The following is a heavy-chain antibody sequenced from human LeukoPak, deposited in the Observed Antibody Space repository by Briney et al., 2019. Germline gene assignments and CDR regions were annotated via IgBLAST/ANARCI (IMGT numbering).Heavy chain of an antibody. D-gene: IGHD1-1*01. V-gene: IGHV1-69*04. J-gene: IGHJ6*02. CDR1: GGTFITNA. Sequence: ASVRVSCKASGGTFITNAISWVRQAPGQGLEWMGRIIPIFDIANYAQKFQGRVTITADKSTSTAYMELSSLRSEDTAVYYCARDMGDGGYTYGMDVWGQGTTVTVSS. CDR3: ARDMGDGGYTYGMDV. CDR2: IIPIFDIA.